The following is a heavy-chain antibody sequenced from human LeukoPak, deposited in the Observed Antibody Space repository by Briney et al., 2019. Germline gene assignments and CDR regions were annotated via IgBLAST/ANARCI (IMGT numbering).Heavy chain of an antibody. CDR1: GGSFSGYY. CDR3: ARDYYGSGSYFGFDP. Sequence: SETLSLTCAVYGGSFSGYYWSWIRQPPGKGLEWIGEINHSGSTNYNPSLKSRVTISVDTSKNQFSLKLSSVTAADTAVYYCARDYYGSGSYFGFDPWGQGTLVTVSS. D-gene: IGHD3-10*01. J-gene: IGHJ5*02. CDR2: INHSGST. V-gene: IGHV4-34*01.